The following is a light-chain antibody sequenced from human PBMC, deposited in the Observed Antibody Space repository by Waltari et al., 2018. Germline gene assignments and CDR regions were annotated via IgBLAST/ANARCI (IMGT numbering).Light chain of an antibody. V-gene: IGKV1-12*01. CDR3: QQTSSFPRT. CDR1: QGIANW. Sequence: DILMTQSPSSVSASLGDSIPITCRASQGIANWIAWYQQKPGKAPQLLIYAAATLQSGVPSRFSGSGSGTDFTLTISRLQPEDFATYFCQQTSSFPRTFGQGTKVEIK. J-gene: IGKJ1*01. CDR2: AAA.